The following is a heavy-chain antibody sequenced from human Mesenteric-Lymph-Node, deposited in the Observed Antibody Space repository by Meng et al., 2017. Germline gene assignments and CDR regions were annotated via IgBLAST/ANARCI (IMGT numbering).Heavy chain of an antibody. CDR1: GDSIDNSKW. V-gene: IGHV4-4*02. CDR3: ARERGREVGLFDF. CDR2: ISNTYRT. D-gene: IGHD3-10*01. Sequence: QLQRQESGPGLVQPSGTLSLACGVSGDSIDNSKWWAWLRQSPGRGLEWIGEISNTYRTVYNPSLKRRLRISMDKSKNQFSLTLYSVTAADTAIYYCARERGREVGLFDFWGRGALVTVSS. J-gene: IGHJ1*01.